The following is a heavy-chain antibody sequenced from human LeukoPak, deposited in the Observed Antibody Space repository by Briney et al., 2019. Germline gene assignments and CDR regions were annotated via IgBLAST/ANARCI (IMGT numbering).Heavy chain of an antibody. D-gene: IGHD1-26*01. V-gene: IGHV3-48*02. Sequence: GGSLRLSCAASGFTFSGYSMNWVRQAPGKGLEWVSYITNSGTTIYYADSVKGRIAISGDNAKNSLYLQMNSLRDEDTAVYYCARTYSGTYYVFDYWGQGTLVTVSS. J-gene: IGHJ4*02. CDR1: GFTFSGYS. CDR2: ITNSGTTI. CDR3: ARTYSGTYYVFDY.